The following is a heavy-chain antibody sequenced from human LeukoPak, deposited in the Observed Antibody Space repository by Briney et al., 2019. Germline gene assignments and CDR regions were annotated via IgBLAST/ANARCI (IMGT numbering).Heavy chain of an antibody. J-gene: IGHJ4*02. Sequence: GGSLRLSCVASGFTFSDYYMSWMRQAPGKGLEWVSYISNSGTIIHDADSVKGRFTISRDNARNSLFLQMNSLRAEDTAVYYCVRVRGSYSFDYWGQGTLLTVSS. V-gene: IGHV3-11*01. D-gene: IGHD1-26*01. CDR2: ISNSGTII. CDR3: VRVRGSYSFDY. CDR1: GFTFSDYY.